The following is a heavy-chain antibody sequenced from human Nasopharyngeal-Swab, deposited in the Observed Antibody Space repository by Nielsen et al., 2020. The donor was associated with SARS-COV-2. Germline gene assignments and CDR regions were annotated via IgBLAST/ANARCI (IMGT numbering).Heavy chain of an antibody. CDR2: IKQGGGER. V-gene: IGHV3-7*01. CDR1: GFNFSSYS. CDR3: AREANDYSNYRRGTEWFDP. Sequence: GESLKISCVVSGFNFSSYSMSWVRQAPGKGLEWLATIKQGGGERYYVDSVKGRFTISSDNAKNSVYLQINSLRAEDTAVYYCAREANDYSNYRRGTEWFDPWGQGILVTVSS. D-gene: IGHD4-11*01. J-gene: IGHJ5*02.